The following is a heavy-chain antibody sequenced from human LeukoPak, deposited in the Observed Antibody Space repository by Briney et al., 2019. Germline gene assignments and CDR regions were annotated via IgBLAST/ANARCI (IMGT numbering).Heavy chain of an antibody. J-gene: IGHJ4*02. V-gene: IGHV4-59*08. CDR2: AYSSGHT. CDR3: ARHPFATPFDS. D-gene: IGHD2-15*01. CDR1: GGSISDNY. Sequence: KSSETLSLTCTVSGGSISDNYWSWIRRPPGKGLEWMGCAYSSGHTIYNSSLKSRVAMSLDTSKSQFSLRLSSVTAADTALYFCARHPFATPFDSWGPGTLVTVSS.